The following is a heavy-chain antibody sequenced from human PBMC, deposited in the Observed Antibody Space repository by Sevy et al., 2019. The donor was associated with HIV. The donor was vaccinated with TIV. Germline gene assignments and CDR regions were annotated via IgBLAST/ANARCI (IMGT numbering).Heavy chain of an antibody. CDR2: ISYDGSNK. Sequence: GGSLRLSCAASGFTFSSYAMHWVRQAPGKGLEWVAVISYDGSNKYYADSVKGRFTISRDNSKDTLYLQMNSLRAEDTAVYYAARARGYGGYEGWFDPWGQGTLVTVSS. CDR1: GFTFSSYA. D-gene: IGHD5-12*01. CDR3: ARARGYGGYEGWFDP. V-gene: IGHV3-30*04. J-gene: IGHJ5*02.